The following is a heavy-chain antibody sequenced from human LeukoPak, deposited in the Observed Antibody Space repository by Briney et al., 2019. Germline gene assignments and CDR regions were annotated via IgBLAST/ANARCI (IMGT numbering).Heavy chain of an antibody. D-gene: IGHD3-3*01. J-gene: IGHJ3*02. CDR2: IYPGDSDT. CDR3: ARGEAPFGVDPYAAFDI. CDR1: GYSFTSYW. V-gene: IGHV5-51*01. Sequence: GKSLKISCKGSGYSFTSYWIGWVRQMPGKGLEWMGIIYPGDSDTRYSPPFQGQVTISADKSISTAYLQWSSLKASDTAMYYCARGEAPFGVDPYAAFDIWGQGTMVTVSS.